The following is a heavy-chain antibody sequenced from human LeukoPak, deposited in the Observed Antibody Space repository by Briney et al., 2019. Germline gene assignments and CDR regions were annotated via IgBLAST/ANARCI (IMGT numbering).Heavy chain of an antibody. J-gene: IGHJ6*04. V-gene: IGHV3-48*03. CDR1: GFTFSSYE. D-gene: IGHD3-16*01. CDR2: ISSSGSTM. Sequence: PGGSLRLSCAASGFTFSSYEMNWVRQAPGKGLEWISYISSSGSTMYYADSVKGRFTISRDNAKNSLYLQMNSLRAEDTAVYYCARDYDVVYGMDVWGKGTTVTVSS. CDR3: ARDYDVVYGMDV.